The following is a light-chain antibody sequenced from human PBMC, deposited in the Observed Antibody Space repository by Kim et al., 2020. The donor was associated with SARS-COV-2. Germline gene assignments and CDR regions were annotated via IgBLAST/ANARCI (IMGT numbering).Light chain of an antibody. CDR1: NIGSKN. Sequence: SVALGQTATITWGGNNIGSKNVHWYRQKPGQAPVVVMYRDNNRPSGSPERLSGSNSGNTATLTITRAQAGDEADYFCQVWDSSTVVFGGGTQLTVL. CDR2: RDN. V-gene: IGLV3-9*01. CDR3: QVWDSSTVV. J-gene: IGLJ3*02.